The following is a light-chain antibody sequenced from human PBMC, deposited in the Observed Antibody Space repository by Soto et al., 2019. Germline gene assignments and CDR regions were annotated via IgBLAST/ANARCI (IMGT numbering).Light chain of an antibody. CDR2: DVS. Sequence: QSALTQPASVSGSPGQSITISCTGTSSDVGGYNYVSWYQQHPDKAPKLMIYDVSNRPSGVSNRFSGSKSGNTASLTISGLQAEDEADYHCSSYTSSSTYVFGTGTEVTVL. CDR3: SSYTSSSTYV. V-gene: IGLV2-14*03. CDR1: SSDVGGYNY. J-gene: IGLJ1*01.